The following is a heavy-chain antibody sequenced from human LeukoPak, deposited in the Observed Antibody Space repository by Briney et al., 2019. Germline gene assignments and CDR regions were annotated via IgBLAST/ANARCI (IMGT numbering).Heavy chain of an antibody. D-gene: IGHD3-16*01. CDR2: IWYDGSNK. Sequence: PGGSLRLSCAASGFTFSSYGMHWVRQAPGKGLEWVAVIWYDGSNKYYADSVKGRFTISRDNSKNTLYLQMNSLRVEDTAVYYCARDLYAGYVWGSFDYWGQGTLVTVSS. J-gene: IGHJ4*02. CDR3: ARDLYAGYVWGSFDY. CDR1: GFTFSSYG. V-gene: IGHV3-33*01.